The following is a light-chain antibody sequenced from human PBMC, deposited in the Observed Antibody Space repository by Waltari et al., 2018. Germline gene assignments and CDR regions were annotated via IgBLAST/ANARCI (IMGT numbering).Light chain of an antibody. CDR1: SSDIGAYNF. V-gene: IGLV2-14*03. Sequence: QSALTQSASVSGSPGQSITISCTGTSSDIGAYNFVSWYQKHPGKAPKVMIYDVNNRPSGVSSRFSGSKSGNTASLTISGLQAEDEADYYCSSYTTGSTRYVFGSGTKVTVL. CDR2: DVN. J-gene: IGLJ1*01. CDR3: SSYTTGSTRYV.